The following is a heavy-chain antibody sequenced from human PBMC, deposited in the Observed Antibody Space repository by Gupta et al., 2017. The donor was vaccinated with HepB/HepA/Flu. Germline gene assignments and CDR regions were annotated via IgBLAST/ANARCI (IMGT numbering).Heavy chain of an antibody. Sequence: DVQLVESGGGLVQPGASRRLPCAPSGFTFSHYWIHWVRQAPGKGLVWVSRIVCTGSTTNYADSVKGRVTISRNNAKNTVYMQMNXLXAEETAXDYCVKDRSASDYWGQGTLVTVSS. V-gene: IGHV3-74*01. CDR2: IVCTGSTT. CDR3: VKDRSASDY. J-gene: IGHJ4*02. CDR1: GFTFSHYW. D-gene: IGHD1-26*01.